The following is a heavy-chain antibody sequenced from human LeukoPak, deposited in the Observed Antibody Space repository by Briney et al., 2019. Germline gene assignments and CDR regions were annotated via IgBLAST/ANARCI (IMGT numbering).Heavy chain of an antibody. V-gene: IGHV3-9*01. CDR2: ISWNSGSI. Sequence: GGSLRLSCAASGFTFDDYAMHWVRQAPGKGLEWVSGISWNSGSIGYADSVKGRFTISRDNAKNSLYLQMNSLRAEDTALYYCAKGLGGYSYDRYNWFDPWGQGTLVTVSS. CDR3: AKGLGGYSYDRYNWFDP. CDR1: GFTFDDYA. D-gene: IGHD5-18*01. J-gene: IGHJ5*02.